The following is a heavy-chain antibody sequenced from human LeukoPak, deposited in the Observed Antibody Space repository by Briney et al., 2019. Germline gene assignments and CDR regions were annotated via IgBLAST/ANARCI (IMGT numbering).Heavy chain of an antibody. D-gene: IGHD6-19*01. CDR2: MNPNSGNT. CDR3: ATDHYSSGFGVGY. J-gene: IGHJ4*02. Sequence: ASVKVSCKASGYSFTTYDINWVRQATGQGLEWMGWMNPNSGNTGYAQRFQGRVTMTRDTSISTAYMEPNSLTSEDTAVYYCATDHYSSGFGVGYWGQGTLVTVSS. V-gene: IGHV1-8*01. CDR1: GYSFTTYD.